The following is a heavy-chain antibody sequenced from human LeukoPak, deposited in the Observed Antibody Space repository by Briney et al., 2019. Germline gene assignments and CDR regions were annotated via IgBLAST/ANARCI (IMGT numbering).Heavy chain of an antibody. V-gene: IGHV1-2*02. D-gene: IGHD2-21*01. CDR1: GYTFTGYY. CDR2: INPNNGGT. Sequence: GGSVKVSCKASGYTFTGYYMHWVRQALGQGLEWMGWINPNNGGTNYAQKFLGRVTTTRDTSISTAYMELSRLRSDDTAVYYCARDPSPYCGGDCYSSYFDYWGQGTQVTVSS. J-gene: IGHJ4*02. CDR3: ARDPSPYCGGDCYSSYFDY.